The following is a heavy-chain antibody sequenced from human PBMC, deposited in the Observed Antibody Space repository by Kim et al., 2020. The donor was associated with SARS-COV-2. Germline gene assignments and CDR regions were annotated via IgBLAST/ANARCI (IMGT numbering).Heavy chain of an antibody. V-gene: IGHV3-21*01. Sequence: GGSLRLSCAASGFTFSSYSMNWVRQAPGKGLEWVSSISSSSSYIYYADSVKGRFTISRDNAKNSLYLQMNSLRAEDTAVYYCARDLMKYQLLYLPNWFDPWGQGTLVTVSS. CDR3: ARDLMKYQLLYLPNWFDP. J-gene: IGHJ5*02. CDR1: GFTFSSYS. D-gene: IGHD2-2*02. CDR2: ISSSSSYI.